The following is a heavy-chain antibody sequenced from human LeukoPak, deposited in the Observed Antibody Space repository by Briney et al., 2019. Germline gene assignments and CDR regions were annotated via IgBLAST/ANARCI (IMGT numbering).Heavy chain of an antibody. Sequence: GGSLILSCAASGFTFSSYTMSWVRQAPGKGLEWISVISATGFTTYHTDSVKGRFTISRDNSKSMLYLQMDGLRAEDTAIYFCTKDVQVGPTRGFFDFWGQGTLVTVSS. D-gene: IGHD1-26*01. CDR2: ISATGFTT. J-gene: IGHJ4*03. CDR3: TKDVQVGPTRGFFDF. CDR1: GFTFSSYT. V-gene: IGHV3-23*01.